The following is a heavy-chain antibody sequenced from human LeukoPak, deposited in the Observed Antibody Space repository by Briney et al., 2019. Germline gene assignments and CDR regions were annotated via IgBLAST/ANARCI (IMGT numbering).Heavy chain of an antibody. Sequence: GGSLRLSCAASGFTFSDYYMSWVRQAPGKGLEWVSYITSRSDYTNYADSVKGRFTISRDNAKNSLYLQMNSLRAEDTAVYYCAKSSNYDGPYGAFDIWGQGTMVTVSS. CDR1: GFTFSDYY. D-gene: IGHD3-22*01. CDR3: AKSSNYDGPYGAFDI. CDR2: ITSRSDYT. J-gene: IGHJ3*02. V-gene: IGHV3-11*03.